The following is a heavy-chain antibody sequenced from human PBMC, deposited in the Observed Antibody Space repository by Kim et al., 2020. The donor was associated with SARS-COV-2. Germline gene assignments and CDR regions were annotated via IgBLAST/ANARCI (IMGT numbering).Heavy chain of an antibody. V-gene: IGHV3-21*01. CDR1: GFTFSSYS. Sequence: GGSLRLSCAASGFTFSSYSMNWVRQAPGKGLEWVSSISSSSSYIYYADSVKGRFTISRDNAKNSLYLQMNSLRAEDTAVYYCARDSYYYDSSGYNYYFDCWGQGTLVTVSS. D-gene: IGHD3-22*01. CDR2: ISSSSSYI. CDR3: ARDSYYYDSSGYNYYFDC. J-gene: IGHJ4*02.